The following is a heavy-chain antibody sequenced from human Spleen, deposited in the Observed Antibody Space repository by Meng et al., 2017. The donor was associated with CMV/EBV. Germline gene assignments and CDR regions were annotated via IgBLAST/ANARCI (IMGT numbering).Heavy chain of an antibody. CDR3: ARDGGALLEWFDGSWYHYAMDV. Sequence: ASVKVSCKASGYTFSKFGISWVRQAPGQGLEWMGWISAYDGNTHYPQKFQGRVTVTTDIPTNTAYMELRSLKSDDTAVYYWARDGGALLEWFDGSWYHYAMDVWGQGTTVTVSS. CDR1: GYTFSKFG. J-gene: IGHJ6*02. V-gene: IGHV1-18*01. D-gene: IGHD3-3*02. CDR2: ISAYDGNT.